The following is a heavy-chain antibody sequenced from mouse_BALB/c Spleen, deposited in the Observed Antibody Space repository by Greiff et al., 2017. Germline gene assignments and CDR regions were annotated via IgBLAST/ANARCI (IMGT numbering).Heavy chain of an antibody. CDR1: GYAFTNYL. V-gene: IGHV1-54*01. CDR3: ARSGARGFAY. CDR2: INPGSGGT. Sequence: QVQLQQSGAELVRPGTSVKVSCTASGYAFTNYLIEWVKQRPGQGLEWIGVINPGSGGTNYNEKFKGKATLTADKSSSTAYMQLSSLTSDDSAVYFCARSGARGFAYWGQGTLVTVSA. D-gene: IGHD3-1*01. J-gene: IGHJ3*01.